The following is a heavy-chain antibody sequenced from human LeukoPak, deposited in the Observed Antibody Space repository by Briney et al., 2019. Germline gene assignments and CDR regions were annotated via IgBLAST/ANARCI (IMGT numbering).Heavy chain of an antibody. Sequence: PGGSLRLSCAASGFTFDDYAMHWVRQAPGKGLEWVSGISWNSGSIGYADSVKGRFTISRDNAKNSLYLQMNSLRAEDTALYYCAKDQSYYPLLFDYWGQGTLVTVSS. D-gene: IGHD3-10*01. CDR3: AKDQSYYPLLFDY. V-gene: IGHV3-9*01. CDR1: GFTFDDYA. CDR2: ISWNSGSI. J-gene: IGHJ4*02.